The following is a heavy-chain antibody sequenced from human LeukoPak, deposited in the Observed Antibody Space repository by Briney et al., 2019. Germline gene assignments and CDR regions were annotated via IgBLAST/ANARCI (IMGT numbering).Heavy chain of an antibody. Sequence: GGSLRLSCAASGFTFGSYAMSWVRQAPGKGLEWVSVISGSGGTTHYADSVKGRFTISRDNSKNTLYLQMNSLRAEDTAVYYCAKAMGIEARKSTVDYWGQGTLVTVSS. J-gene: IGHJ4*02. CDR1: GFTFGSYA. CDR3: AKAMGIEARKSTVDY. V-gene: IGHV3-23*01. CDR2: ISGSGGTT. D-gene: IGHD6-6*01.